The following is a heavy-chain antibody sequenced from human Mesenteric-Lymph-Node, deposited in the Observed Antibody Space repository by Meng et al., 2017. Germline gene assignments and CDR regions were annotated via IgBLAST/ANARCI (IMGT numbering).Heavy chain of an antibody. CDR2: TWYDGSNK. Sequence: GGSLRLSCAASGFTFSSYAMHWVRQAPGKGLEWVALTWYDGSNKEYADAVKGRFTISRDNSKNTLYLQMDSLTAEDTAVYYCARDGGSGLIHYYYYGMDVWGQGTTVTVSS. CDR1: GFTFSSYA. D-gene: IGHD3-10*01. CDR3: ARDGGSGLIHYYYYGMDV. J-gene: IGHJ6*02. V-gene: IGHV3-33*01.